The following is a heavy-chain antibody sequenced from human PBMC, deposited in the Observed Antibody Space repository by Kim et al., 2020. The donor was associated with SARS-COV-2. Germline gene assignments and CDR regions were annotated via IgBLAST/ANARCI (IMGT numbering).Heavy chain of an antibody. CDR1: GFRLSGYD. V-gene: IGHV3-23*01. Sequence: GGCLRLSCAASGFRLSGYDMNWVRLAPGKGLEWVSAISGRGITYYADSVKGRLTISRDDSKNTLSLQMNSLRVEDTAVYYCARVPNYANYVNWFDPWGQGTLVTVSS. CDR2: ISGRGIT. CDR3: ARVPNYANYVNWFDP. J-gene: IGHJ5*02. D-gene: IGHD1-7*01.